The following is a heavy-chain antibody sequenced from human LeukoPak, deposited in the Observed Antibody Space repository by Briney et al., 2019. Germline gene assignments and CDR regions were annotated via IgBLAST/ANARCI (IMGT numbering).Heavy chain of an antibody. CDR1: GFAFSTYA. J-gene: IGHJ4*02. Sequence: ARSLRLSSAASGFAFSTYAMHWDRQAPGKGREWVAFISNDVSQNLYADSVKGRFTISRDNSKNTLHLQMNSLRLEDTAVYYCARGVVMVAAIDYWGQGTLVTVSS. V-gene: IGHV3-30*04. CDR2: ISNDVSQN. D-gene: IGHD2-15*01. CDR3: ARGVVMVAAIDY.